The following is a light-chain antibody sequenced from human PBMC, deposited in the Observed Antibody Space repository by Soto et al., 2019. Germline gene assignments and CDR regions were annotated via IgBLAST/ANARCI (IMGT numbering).Light chain of an antibody. J-gene: IGKJ4*01. V-gene: IGKV3-11*01. CDR2: GAS. CDR1: QTVSTY. CDR3: QQRYNWLT. Sequence: IVLTQSPATLSLSPGERATLSCRARQTVSTYLSWYQHKPGQAPRLLIYGASNRATGIPARFSGSGSGTDFTLTISSLEPEDSAVYYCQQRYNWLTFGGGTKLVI.